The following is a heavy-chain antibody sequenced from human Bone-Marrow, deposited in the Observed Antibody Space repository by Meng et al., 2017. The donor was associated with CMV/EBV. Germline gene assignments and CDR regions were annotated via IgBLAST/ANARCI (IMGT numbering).Heavy chain of an antibody. V-gene: IGHV3-21*01. Sequence: GESLKISCAATGFTFSDYRMHWVRQSPGRRLEWVSSIDTGRTSMSLALKGRFTTSRDNAKKSLYLSMNNLKAEDTAIYYSAPEFLCYGDRYYFDYWGQGTLVTVSS. D-gene: IGHD4-17*01. J-gene: IGHJ4*02. CDR3: APEFLCYGDRYYFDY. CDR2: IDTGRTSM. CDR1: GFTFSDYR.